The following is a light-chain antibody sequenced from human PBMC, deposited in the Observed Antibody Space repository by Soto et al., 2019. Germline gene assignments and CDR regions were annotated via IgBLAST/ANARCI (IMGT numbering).Light chain of an antibody. J-gene: IGKJ1*01. CDR3: QQYAGSPWT. Sequence: IVLTQSPATLSSSPGESATLSCRASQSVSSYLAWYQQKSGQAPRLLIYSASRRATGIPDRFTGSGSGADFTLTINRVEHEDFAVYFCQQYAGSPWTFGQGTKVDIK. CDR1: QSVSSY. V-gene: IGKV3-20*01. CDR2: SAS.